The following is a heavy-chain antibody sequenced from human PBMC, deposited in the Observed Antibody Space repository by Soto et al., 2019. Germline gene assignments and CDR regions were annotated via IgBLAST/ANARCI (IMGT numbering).Heavy chain of an antibody. V-gene: IGHV3-30*03. D-gene: IGHD2-21*02. CDR3: ATKVRVTNYLYYGMDV. J-gene: IGHJ6*02. CDR2: IAFDGSQA. CDR1: GFTFNTSG. Sequence: VQLVESGGGLVNPGGSLRLSCAASGFTFNTSGMHWVRQAPGKGLEWVAVIAFDGSQAFYGDSVRGRFTISRDNSKNTLFLQMKSLTPEDTAVYYCATKVRVTNYLYYGMDVWGQGTKVTVSS.